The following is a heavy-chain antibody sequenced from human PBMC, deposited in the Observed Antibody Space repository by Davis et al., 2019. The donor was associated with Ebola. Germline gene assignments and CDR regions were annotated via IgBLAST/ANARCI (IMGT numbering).Heavy chain of an antibody. V-gene: IGHV3-11*01. CDR3: AKGDYSQSYYYYGMDV. CDR2: ISSSGSTI. J-gene: IGHJ6*02. D-gene: IGHD4-11*01. Sequence: PGGSLRLSCAASGFTFSDYYMSWIRQAPGKGLEWVSYISSSGSTIYYADSVKGRFTISRDNAKNSLYLQMNSLRAEDTAVYYCAKGDYSQSYYYYGMDVWGQGTTVTVSS. CDR1: GFTFSDYY.